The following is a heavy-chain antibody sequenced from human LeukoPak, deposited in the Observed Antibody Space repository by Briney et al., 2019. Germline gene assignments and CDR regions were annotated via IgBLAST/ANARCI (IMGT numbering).Heavy chain of an antibody. J-gene: IGHJ4*02. V-gene: IGHV3-23*01. D-gene: IGHD2-21*02. CDR1: GFTFSSYG. Sequence: GGSLRLSCAASGFTFSSYGMSWVRQAPGKGLEWVSAISGSGGSTYYADSVKGRFTISRDNSKNTLYPQMNSLRAEDTAVYYCAKDEGHIVVVTAAWWGQGTLVTVSS. CDR2: ISGSGGST. CDR3: AKDEGHIVVVTAAW.